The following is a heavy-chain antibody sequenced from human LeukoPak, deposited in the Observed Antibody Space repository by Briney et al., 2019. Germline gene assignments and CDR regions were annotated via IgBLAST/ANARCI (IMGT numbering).Heavy chain of an antibody. J-gene: IGHJ4*02. CDR1: GFTFSNYG. CDR2: ISDSGSST. Sequence: GGSLRLSXAASGFTFSNYGMSWVRQAPGKGPQWVSSISDSGSSTYYVDSAKGRFTVSRDNSKNTLYLQMNSLRVEDTAVYYCVKTTITIYYFEYWGQGTLVTVSS. D-gene: IGHD4-11*01. V-gene: IGHV3-23*01. CDR3: VKTTITIYYFEY.